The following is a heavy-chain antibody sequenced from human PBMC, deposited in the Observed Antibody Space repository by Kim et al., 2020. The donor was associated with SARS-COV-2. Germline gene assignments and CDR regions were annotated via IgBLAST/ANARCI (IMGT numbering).Heavy chain of an antibody. D-gene: IGHD3-10*01. V-gene: IGHV4-39*01. Sequence: SETLSLTCTVSGGSISNSNYYWGWVRQPPGKGLEWIGRIYYSGTTNYNPSLKSRVTISVDTSKNQFSLTLSSVTASDTAVYYCAIQSPTSGDYWGQGTLVTVSS. CDR2: IYYSGTT. J-gene: IGHJ4*02. CDR1: GGSISNSNYY. CDR3: AIQSPTSGDY.